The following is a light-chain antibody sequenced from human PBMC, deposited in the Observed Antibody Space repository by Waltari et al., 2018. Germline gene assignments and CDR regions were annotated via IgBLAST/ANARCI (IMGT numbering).Light chain of an antibody. Sequence: QSVLTQPPSASGTPGQRVTISCSGSSSNIGTNTVTWYQLPPGTAPKTVIFANYHRPSGVPDRFSASKSGTSASLVISGLQSEDEADYFCATWDDSLSGRVFGGGTKATVL. CDR1: SSNIGTNT. CDR3: ATWDDSLSGRV. CDR2: ANY. J-gene: IGLJ3*02. V-gene: IGLV1-44*01.